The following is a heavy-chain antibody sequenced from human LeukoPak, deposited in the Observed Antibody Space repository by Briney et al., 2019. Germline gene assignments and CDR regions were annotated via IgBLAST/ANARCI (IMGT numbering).Heavy chain of an antibody. CDR1: GGTFSGYA. Sequence: ASVKVSCKASGGTFSGYAISWVRQAPGQGLEWMGRIIPIFGTANYAQKFQGRVTITTDESTSTAYMELSSLRSEDTAVYSCARDSRYSSTYYMDVWGKGTTVTVSS. CDR3: ARDSRYSSTYYMDV. CDR2: IIPIFGTA. J-gene: IGHJ6*03. D-gene: IGHD6-13*01. V-gene: IGHV1-69*05.